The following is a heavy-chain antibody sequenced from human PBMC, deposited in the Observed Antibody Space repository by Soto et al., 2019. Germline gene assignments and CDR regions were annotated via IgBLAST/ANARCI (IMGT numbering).Heavy chain of an antibody. Sequence: GGSLRLSCAASGFTFSSYGMHWVRQAPGKGLEWVAVIWYDGTNKDYVESVKGRFTISRDNSKNTLYLQMNSLRAEDTAVYYCARFKDYGDSVGWFDPWGQGTLVTVSS. V-gene: IGHV3-33*01. J-gene: IGHJ5*02. CDR1: GFTFSSYG. CDR3: ARFKDYGDSVGWFDP. D-gene: IGHD4-17*01. CDR2: IWYDGTNK.